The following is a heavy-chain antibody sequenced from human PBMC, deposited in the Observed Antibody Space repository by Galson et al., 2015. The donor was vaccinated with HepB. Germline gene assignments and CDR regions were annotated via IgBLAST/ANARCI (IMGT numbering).Heavy chain of an antibody. D-gene: IGHD1-14*01. Sequence: SLRLSCAASGFTFSSYWMSWVRQAPGKGLEWVANIKQDGSEKYYVDSVKGRFTISRDNAKNSLYLQMNSLRAEDTAVYYCARDGIRETDRRNDAFDIWGQGTMVTVSS. J-gene: IGHJ3*02. CDR1: GFTFSSYW. CDR2: IKQDGSEK. CDR3: ARDGIRETDRRNDAFDI. V-gene: IGHV3-7*01.